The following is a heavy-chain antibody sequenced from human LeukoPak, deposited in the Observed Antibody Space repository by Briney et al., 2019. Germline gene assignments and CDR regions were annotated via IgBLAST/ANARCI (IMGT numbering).Heavy chain of an antibody. J-gene: IGHJ4*02. V-gene: IGHV1-2*02. CDR1: GYTFTGYY. D-gene: IGHD3-3*01. CDR2: INPNSGDT. CDR3: AASYDFWGGYLNHDY. Sequence: ASVKVSCKASGYTFTGYYMHWVRQAPGQGLAWMGWINPNSGDTNYAQKLQGRVTMTRDTSISTAYMALSRLKSDDTAVYYCAASYDFWGGYLNHDYWGQGTLVTVSS.